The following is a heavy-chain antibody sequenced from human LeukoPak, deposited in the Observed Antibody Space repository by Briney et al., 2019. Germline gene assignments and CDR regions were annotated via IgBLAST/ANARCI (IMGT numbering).Heavy chain of an antibody. Sequence: HPGGSLRLSCAASGFTFSSHWMTWVRQAPGKGLEWVAVISYDGSNKYYADSVKGRFTISRDNSKNTLYLQMNSLRAEDTAVYYCARDGGYQLLYLSYWGQGALVTVSS. V-gene: IGHV3-30-3*01. CDR1: GFTFSSHW. CDR2: ISYDGSNK. D-gene: IGHD2-2*02. J-gene: IGHJ4*02. CDR3: ARDGGYQLLYLSY.